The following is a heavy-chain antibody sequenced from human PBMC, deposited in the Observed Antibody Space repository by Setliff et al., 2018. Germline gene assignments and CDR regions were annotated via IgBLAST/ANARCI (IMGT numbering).Heavy chain of an antibody. CDR1: GGSISSSSYY. CDR3: ARDGGEY. J-gene: IGHJ4*02. Sequence: LSLTCTVSGGSISSSSYYWGWIRQPPGKGLEWVSYISSSGSTIYYADSVKGRFTISRDNAKNSLYLQMNSLRAEDTAVYYCARDGGEYWGQGTLVTVSS. D-gene: IGHD3-16*01. CDR2: ISSSGSTI. V-gene: IGHV3-11*04.